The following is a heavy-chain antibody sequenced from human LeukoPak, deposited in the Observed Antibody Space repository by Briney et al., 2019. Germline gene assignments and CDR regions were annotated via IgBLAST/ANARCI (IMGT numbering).Heavy chain of an antibody. CDR2: IYYSGST. Sequence: SETLSLTCTVSGGSISSYYWSWIRQPPGKGLEWIGYIYYSGSTNYNPSLKSRVTISVDTSKNQFSLKLSSVTAADTAVYYCARVFPSGSYYLDSWGQGNLVTVSS. V-gene: IGHV4-59*01. D-gene: IGHD3-10*01. CDR1: GGSISSYY. CDR3: ARVFPSGSYYLDS. J-gene: IGHJ4*02.